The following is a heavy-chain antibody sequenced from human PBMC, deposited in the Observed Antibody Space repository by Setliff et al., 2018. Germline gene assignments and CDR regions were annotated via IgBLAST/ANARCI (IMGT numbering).Heavy chain of an antibody. V-gene: IGHV3-15*01. J-gene: IGHJ4*02. Sequence: LRLSCAASGFTFSNAWMSWVRQAPGKGLEWVGRIKSKTDGGTTDYAAPVKGRFTISRDDSKNTLYLQMNSLKTEDTAVYYCTRDYSNYATSVGDFDYWGQGTLVTVSS. D-gene: IGHD4-4*01. CDR3: TRDYSNYATSVGDFDY. CDR2: IKSKTDGGTT. CDR1: GFTFSNAW.